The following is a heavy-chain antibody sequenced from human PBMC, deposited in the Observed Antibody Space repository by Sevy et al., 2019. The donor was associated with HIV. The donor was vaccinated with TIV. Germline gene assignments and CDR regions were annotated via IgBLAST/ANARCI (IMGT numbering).Heavy chain of an antibody. CDR3: AREGSTWAGWFDP. J-gene: IGHJ5*02. V-gene: IGHV4-61*02. CDR1: GGSISSGSYY. Sequence: SETLSLTCTVSGGSISSGSYYWSWIRQPAGKGLEWIGRIYTSGSTNYNPSLKSRVTISVDTSKNQFSLKLSSVTAADTAVYYCAREGSTWAGWFDPWGQGTLVNVSS. D-gene: IGHD2-2*01. CDR2: IYTSGST.